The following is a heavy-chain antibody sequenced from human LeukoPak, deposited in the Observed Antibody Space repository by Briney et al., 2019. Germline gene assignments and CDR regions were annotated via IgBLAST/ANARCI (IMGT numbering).Heavy chain of an antibody. CDR3: ARARGRPHEVERRPTEKKYYYYYMDV. CDR1: GFTFSSYS. V-gene: IGHV3-48*04. CDR2: ISSSSSTI. Sequence: GGSLRLSCAASGFTFSSYSMNWVRQAPGKGLEWVSYISSSSSTIYYADSVKGRFTISRDNAKNSLYLQMNSLRAEDTAVYYCARARGRPHEVERRPTEKKYYYYYMDVWGKGTTVTVSS. D-gene: IGHD1-1*01. J-gene: IGHJ6*03.